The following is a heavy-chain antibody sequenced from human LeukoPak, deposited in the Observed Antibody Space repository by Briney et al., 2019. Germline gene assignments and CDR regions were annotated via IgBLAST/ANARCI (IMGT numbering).Heavy chain of an antibody. CDR2: IIPIFGTA. Sequence: ASVKVSCKASGGTFSSYAISWVRQAPGQGLEWMGGIIPIFGTANYAQKFQGGVTITADESTSTAYMELSSLRSEDTAVYYCAREDYGDYEVNWFDPWGQGTLVTVSS. CDR3: AREDYGDYEVNWFDP. D-gene: IGHD4-17*01. V-gene: IGHV1-69*13. J-gene: IGHJ5*02. CDR1: GGTFSSYA.